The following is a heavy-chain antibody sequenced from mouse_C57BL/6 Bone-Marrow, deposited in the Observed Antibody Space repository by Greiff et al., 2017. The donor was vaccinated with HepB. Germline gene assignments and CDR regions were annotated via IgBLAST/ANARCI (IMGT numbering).Heavy chain of an antibody. V-gene: IGHV2-5*01. CDR2: ICRGGST. D-gene: IGHD2-1*01. Sequence: QVQLKESGPGLVQPSQSLSITCTVSGFSLTSYGVHWVRQSPGKGLEWLGVICRGGSTDYNAAFMSRLSITKDNSKSQVFFKMNSLQADDTAIYYCAKKIYYGNYEAMDYWGQGTSVTVSS. CDR3: AKKIYYGNYEAMDY. CDR1: GFSLTSYG. J-gene: IGHJ4*01.